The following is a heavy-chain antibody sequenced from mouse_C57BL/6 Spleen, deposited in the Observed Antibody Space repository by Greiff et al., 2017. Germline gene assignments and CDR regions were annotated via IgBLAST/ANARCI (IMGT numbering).Heavy chain of an antibody. CDR3: ARYECYYYGSSSKRYAMDY. V-gene: IGHV1-55*01. Sequence: QVQLQQPGAELVKPGASVKMSCKASGYTFTSYWITWVKQRPGQGLEWIGDIYPGSGSTNYNEKFKSKATLTVDTSSSTAYMQNSSLTSEDSAVYYCARYECYYYGSSSKRYAMDYWGQGTSVTVSS. J-gene: IGHJ4*01. CDR2: IYPGSGST. CDR1: GYTFTSYW. D-gene: IGHD1-1*01.